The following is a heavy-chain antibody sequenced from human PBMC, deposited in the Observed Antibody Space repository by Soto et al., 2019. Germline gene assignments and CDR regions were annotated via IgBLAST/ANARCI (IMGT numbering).Heavy chain of an antibody. CDR3: ARSGRGMVRGVTYY. V-gene: IGHV4-39*01. Sequence: QLQLQESGPGLVKPSETLSLTCTVSGGSISSSSYYWGWIRQPPGKGLEWIGSIYYSGSTYYNPSLKSRVTIPVDTSKNQFSLKLSSVTAADTAVYYCARSGRGMVRGVTYYWGQGTLVTVSS. D-gene: IGHD3-10*01. CDR1: GGSISSSSYY. J-gene: IGHJ4*02. CDR2: IYYSGST.